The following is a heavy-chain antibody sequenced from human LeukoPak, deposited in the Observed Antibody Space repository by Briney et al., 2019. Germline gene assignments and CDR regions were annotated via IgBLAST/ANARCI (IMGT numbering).Heavy chain of an antibody. D-gene: IGHD3-22*01. V-gene: IGHV4-4*07. Sequence: SETLSLTCTVSGGSISNYYWSWIRQPAGRGLEWIGRIYISGSTNYNPSLKSRVTMSVDTSKNQFSLKLSSVTAAHTAFYYCARVGYDTDAFDIWGEGTLLTVSS. CDR3: ARVGYDTDAFDI. CDR2: IYISGST. J-gene: IGHJ3*02. CDR1: GGSISNYY.